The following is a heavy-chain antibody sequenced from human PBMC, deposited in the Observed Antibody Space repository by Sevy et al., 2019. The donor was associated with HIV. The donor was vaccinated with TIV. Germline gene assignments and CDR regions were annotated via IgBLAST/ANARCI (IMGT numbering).Heavy chain of an antibody. CDR1: GFTFSSYG. CDR2: IRYDGSNK. CDR3: ATTDLYYDFWSGYYRRDDAFDI. V-gene: IGHV3-30*02. J-gene: IGHJ3*02. D-gene: IGHD3-3*01. Sequence: GGSLRLSCAASGFTFSSYGMHWVRQAPGKGLEWVAFIRYDGSNKYYADSVKGRFTISRDNSKNTLYLQMNSLRAEDTAVYYCATTDLYYDFWSGYYRRDDAFDIWGQGTMVTVSS.